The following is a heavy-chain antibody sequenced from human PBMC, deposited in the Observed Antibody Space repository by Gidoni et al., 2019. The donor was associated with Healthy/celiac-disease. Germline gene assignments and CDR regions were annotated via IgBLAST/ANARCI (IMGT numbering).Heavy chain of an antibody. J-gene: IGHJ4*02. CDR1: GFTFSSYG. D-gene: IGHD5-18*01. V-gene: IGHV3-30*18. Sequence: QVQLVESGGGVVQPGRSLRLSCAASGFTFSSYGMHWVRQAPGKGLEWVAVISYDGSNKYYADSVKGRFTISRDNSKNTLYLQMNSLRAEDTAVYYCAKDTAMAGADYWGQGTLVTVSS. CDR3: AKDTAMAGADY. CDR2: ISYDGSNK.